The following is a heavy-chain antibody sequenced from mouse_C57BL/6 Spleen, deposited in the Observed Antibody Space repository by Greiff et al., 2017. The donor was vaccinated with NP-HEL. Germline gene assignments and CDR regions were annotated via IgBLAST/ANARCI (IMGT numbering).Heavy chain of an antibody. D-gene: IGHD1-1*01. Sequence: QVHVKQPGAELVRPGTSVKLSCKASGYTFTSYWMHWVKQRPGQGLEWIGVIDPSDSYTNYNQKFKGKATLTVDTSSSTAYMQLSSLTSEDSAVYYCARGYYGSSYWAMDYWGQGTSVTVSS. CDR1: GYTFTSYW. CDR3: ARGYYGSSYWAMDY. V-gene: IGHV1-59*01. CDR2: IDPSDSYT. J-gene: IGHJ4*01.